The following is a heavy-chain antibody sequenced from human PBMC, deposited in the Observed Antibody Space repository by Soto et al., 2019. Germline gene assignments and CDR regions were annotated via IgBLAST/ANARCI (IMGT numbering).Heavy chain of an antibody. CDR3: ASLYYYGSGSYYHYGMDV. CDR2: INAGNGNT. J-gene: IGHJ6*02. Sequence: ASVKVSCKASGYTFTIYAMHWVLQAPGQRLEWMGWINAGNGNTKYSQKSQGRATITRDTSASTAYMELSSLRSEDTAVYYCASLYYYGSGSYYHYGMDVWGQGTTVTVSS. CDR1: GYTFTIYA. D-gene: IGHD3-10*01. V-gene: IGHV1-3*01.